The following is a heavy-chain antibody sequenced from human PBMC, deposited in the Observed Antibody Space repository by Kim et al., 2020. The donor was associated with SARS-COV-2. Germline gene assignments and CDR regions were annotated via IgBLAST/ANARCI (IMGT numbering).Heavy chain of an antibody. CDR2: ISGSGGST. V-gene: IGHV3-23*01. Sequence: GGSLRLSCAASGFTFSSYAMSWVRQAPGKGLEWVSAISGSGGSTYYADSVKGRFTISRDNSKNTLYLQMNSLRAEDTAVYYCAKMRRYDGSVDFAVFDYWGQGTLVTVSS. J-gene: IGHJ4*02. CDR3: AKMRRYDGSVDFAVFDY. D-gene: IGHD5-12*01. CDR1: GFTFSSYA.